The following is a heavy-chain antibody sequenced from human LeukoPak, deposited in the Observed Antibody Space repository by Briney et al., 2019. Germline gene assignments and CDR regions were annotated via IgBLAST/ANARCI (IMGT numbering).Heavy chain of an antibody. CDR2: ISYDGSNK. J-gene: IGHJ4*02. V-gene: IGHV3-30-3*01. Sequence: GRSLRLSCAASGFTFSSYAMHWVRQAPGKGLEWVAVISYDGSNKYYADSVKGRFTISRDNSKNTLYLQMSSLRAEDTAVYYCARATVVTEPNDYWGQGTLVTVSS. CDR1: GFTFSSYA. D-gene: IGHD4-23*01. CDR3: ARATVVTEPNDY.